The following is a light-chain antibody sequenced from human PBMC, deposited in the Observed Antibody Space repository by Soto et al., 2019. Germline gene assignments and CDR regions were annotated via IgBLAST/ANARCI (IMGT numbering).Light chain of an antibody. Sequence: QSVLTQPPSASGTPGQRVTISCSGSSSNIGSDSVNWFQHLPGTTPKLLIYGNNQRPSGVPDRFSGSKSGTSASLVISGLQSEDEADYYCAAWDGSLNAHVFGTGTKLTVL. V-gene: IGLV1-44*01. CDR2: GNN. J-gene: IGLJ1*01. CDR1: SSNIGSDS. CDR3: AAWDGSLNAHV.